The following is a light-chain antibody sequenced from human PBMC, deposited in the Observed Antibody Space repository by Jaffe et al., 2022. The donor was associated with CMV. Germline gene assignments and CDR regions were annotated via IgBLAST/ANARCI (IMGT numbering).Light chain of an antibody. CDR2: DAS. CDR3: QQRSNWQRFT. CDR1: QSVSSY. V-gene: IGKV3D-11*02. Sequence: EIVLTQSPATLSLSPGERATLSCRASQSVSSYLAWYQQKPGQAPRLLIYDASNRATGIPARFSGSGPGTDFTLTISSLEPEDFAVYYCQQRSNWQRFTFGPGTKVDIK. J-gene: IGKJ3*01.